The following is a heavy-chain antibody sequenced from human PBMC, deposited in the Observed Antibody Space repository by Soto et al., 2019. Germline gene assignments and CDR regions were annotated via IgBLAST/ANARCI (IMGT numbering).Heavy chain of an antibody. CDR1: GGTSTIYT. Sequence: QVQLVQSGAEVKKPGASLRVSCETSGGTSTIYTITWVRQAPGQGLQWMGRIVPTLRITNYAQECQGRLTITAASSTSPAHVGLTSLTSEDAAAYYCATAKYGAGRVGVHSWGQGTLVTVSS. D-gene: IGHD1-26*01. CDR3: ATAKYGAGRVGVHS. J-gene: IGHJ5*02. CDR2: IVPTLRIT. V-gene: IGHV1-69*02.